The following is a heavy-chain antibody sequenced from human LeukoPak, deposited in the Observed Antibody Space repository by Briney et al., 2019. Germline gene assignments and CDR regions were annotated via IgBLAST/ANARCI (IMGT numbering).Heavy chain of an antibody. J-gene: IGHJ4*02. V-gene: IGHV3-7*01. CDR1: TLTFSTYW. CDR2: INQDGSVK. CDR3: ARDPGFSSFDY. Sequence: PGGSLRLSCAASTLTFSTYWMTWVRQTPGKGLEFVSYINQDGSVKNYVGSVKGRFTISRDNAKNSLYLQMNSLRAEDTAVYYCARDPGFSSFDYWGQGTLVTVSS. D-gene: IGHD3-3*02.